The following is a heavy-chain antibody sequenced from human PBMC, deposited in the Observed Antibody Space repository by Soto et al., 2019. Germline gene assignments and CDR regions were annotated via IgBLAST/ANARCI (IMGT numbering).Heavy chain of an antibody. J-gene: IGHJ6*02. CDR2: ISASGDNT. Sequence: PGGSLRLSCAASGFTFTNYAMSWVRQAPGKGLQWVSAISASGDNTYYTDSVKGRFTISRDNSRNTLYLQMNRLRAEDTAVYFCAKRSLAGTYYLGTMDVWGQGTTVTVSS. CDR3: AKRSLAGTYYLGTMDV. D-gene: IGHD3-10*01. CDR1: GFTFTNYA. V-gene: IGHV3-23*01.